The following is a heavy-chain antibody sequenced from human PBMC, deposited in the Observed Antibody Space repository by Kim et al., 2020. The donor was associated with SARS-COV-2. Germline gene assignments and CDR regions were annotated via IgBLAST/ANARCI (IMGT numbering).Heavy chain of an antibody. CDR2: ISWDGGRT. J-gene: IGHJ6*02. CDR3: AKGSYSYGSYGMDV. V-gene: IGHV3-43*01. Sequence: GWSLRLSCAASGFTFDDYTMHWVRQAPGKGLEWVSLISWDGGRTYYADSVKGRFTISIDNSKNSLYLQMNSLRTDDTALYYCAKGSYSYGSYGMDVWGQGTTVTVSS. CDR1: GFTFDDYT. D-gene: IGHD5-18*01.